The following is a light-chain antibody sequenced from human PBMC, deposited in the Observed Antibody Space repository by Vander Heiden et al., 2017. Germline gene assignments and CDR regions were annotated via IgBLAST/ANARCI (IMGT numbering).Light chain of an antibody. CDR3: QAWDSSTV. CDR2: ENT. Sequence: SYELTQPPSVSLSPGQTATITCSGDKLGDKNVCWYQQKPGQSPVLVIYENTKRPSGIPDRLSGSNSGNTDTLTISGTQAMDEADYYCQAWDSSTVLGTGTKV. CDR1: KLGDKN. J-gene: IGLJ1*01. V-gene: IGLV3-1*01.